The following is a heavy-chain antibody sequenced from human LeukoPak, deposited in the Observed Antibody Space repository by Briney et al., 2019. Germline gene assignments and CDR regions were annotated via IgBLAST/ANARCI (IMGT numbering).Heavy chain of an antibody. CDR2: IYYSGST. J-gene: IGHJ6*03. Sequence: SETLSLTCTVSGGSISSSSYYWGWIRQPPGKGLEWIGSIYYSGSTYYNPSLKSRVIISVDTSKNQFSLKLSSVTAADTAVYYCARQYYYYYYMDVWGKGTTVTISS. V-gene: IGHV4-39*01. CDR3: ARQYYYYYYMDV. CDR1: GGSISSSSYY.